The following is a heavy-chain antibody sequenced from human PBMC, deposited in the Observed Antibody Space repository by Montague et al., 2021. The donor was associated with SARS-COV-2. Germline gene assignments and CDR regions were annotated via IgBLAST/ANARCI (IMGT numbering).Heavy chain of an antibody. CDR2: IYYTGRT. CDR1: GGSISSGIYY. J-gene: IGHJ4*02. Sequence: TLSLTCTVSGGSISSGIYYWTWIRQHPGKGLEWIGYIYYTGRTYYNPSPDSRVTIAVDTSKNQFSLYLSSVTAADTAVYYCARAPQNIFGVVLTFDYWGQATLVTVSS. D-gene: IGHD3-3*01. V-gene: IGHV4-31*03. CDR3: ARAPQNIFGVVLTFDY.